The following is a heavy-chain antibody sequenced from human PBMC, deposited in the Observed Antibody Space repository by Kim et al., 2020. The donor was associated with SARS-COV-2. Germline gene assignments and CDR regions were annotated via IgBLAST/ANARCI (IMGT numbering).Heavy chain of an antibody. CDR3: ATTDSSSYSNRFVP. D-gene: IGHD3-22*01. CDR1: GFTFSSSA. V-gene: IGHV3-23*01. CDR2: ISGSGSST. Sequence: GGSLRLSCAASGFTFSSSAMNWVRQAPGKGLEWVSTISGSGSSTYYADSVKGRFTISRDNSKNTLYLLMNSLRAEDTAIYYCATTDSSSYSNRFVPCGQGTLFTVSS. J-gene: IGHJ5*02.